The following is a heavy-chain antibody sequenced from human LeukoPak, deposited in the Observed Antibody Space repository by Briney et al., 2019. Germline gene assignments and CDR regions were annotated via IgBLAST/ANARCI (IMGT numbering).Heavy chain of an antibody. CDR1: GYTFTGYY. D-gene: IGHD3-10*01. J-gene: IGHJ6*03. Sequence: GASVKVSCKASGYTFTGYYMHWVRQAPGQGLEWMGWMNPNSGNTGYAQKFQGRVTMTRNTSISTAYMELSSLRSEDTAVYYCARGFDYGSGSYGDYYMDVWGKGTTVTISS. CDR3: ARGFDYGSGSYGDYYMDV. V-gene: IGHV1-8*02. CDR2: MNPNSGNT.